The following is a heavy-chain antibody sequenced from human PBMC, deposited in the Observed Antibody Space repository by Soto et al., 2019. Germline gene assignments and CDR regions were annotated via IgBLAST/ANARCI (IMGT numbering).Heavy chain of an antibody. CDR2: INPSGGST. CDR1: GYTFTSYY. D-gene: IGHD5-12*01. CDR3: ARDHKVDGYNPGDAFDI. V-gene: IGHV1-46*01. J-gene: IGHJ3*02. Sequence: ASVKVSCKASGYTFTSYYMHWVRQAPGQGLEWMGIINPSGGSTSYAQKFQGRVTMTRDTSTSTVYMELSSLRSEDTAVYYCARDHKVDGYNPGDAFDIWGQGTMVTVSS.